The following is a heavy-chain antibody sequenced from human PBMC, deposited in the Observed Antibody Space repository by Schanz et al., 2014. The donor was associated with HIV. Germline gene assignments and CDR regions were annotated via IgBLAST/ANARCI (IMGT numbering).Heavy chain of an antibody. CDR3: ARDNSGSIDY. D-gene: IGHD3-10*01. Sequence: QMHLVESGGGVVQPGTSLRLSCAASGFTFSNYAIHWVRQAPGKGLEGVTLIWNDGTSKYYADSVKGRFTISRDASKNALYLQMNSLRAEDTAVYYCARDNSGSIDYWGQGALVIVSS. CDR1: GFTFSNYA. J-gene: IGHJ4*02. V-gene: IGHV3-33*01. CDR2: IWNDGTSK.